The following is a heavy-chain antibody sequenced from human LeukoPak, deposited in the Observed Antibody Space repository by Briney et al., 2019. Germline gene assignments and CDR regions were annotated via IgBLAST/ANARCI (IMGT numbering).Heavy chain of an antibody. D-gene: IGHD2-2*02. V-gene: IGHV3-66*01. J-gene: IGHJ4*02. CDR3: ARAERGYCSSTSCYNDY. Sequence: GGSLRLSCAASGFTVSSNYMSWVRQAPGKGLEWVSVIYSGGSTYYADSVKGRFTISRDNSKDTLYLQMNSLRAEDTAVYYCARAERGYCSSTSCYNDYWGQGTLVTVSS. CDR1: GFTVSSNY. CDR2: IYSGGST.